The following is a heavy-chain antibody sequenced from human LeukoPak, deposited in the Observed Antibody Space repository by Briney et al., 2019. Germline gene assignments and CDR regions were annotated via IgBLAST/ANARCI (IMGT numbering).Heavy chain of an antibody. V-gene: IGHV3-49*04. Sequence: GGSLRLSCTASGFTFGDYAMSWVRQAPGKGLEWVGFIRSKAYGGTTEYAASVEGRFTISRDDSKSIAYLQMNSLKTEDTAVYYCTRIMTTVTHSFDYWGQGTLVTVSS. CDR3: TRIMTTVTHSFDY. J-gene: IGHJ4*02. D-gene: IGHD4-17*01. CDR2: IRSKAYGGTT. CDR1: GFTFGDYA.